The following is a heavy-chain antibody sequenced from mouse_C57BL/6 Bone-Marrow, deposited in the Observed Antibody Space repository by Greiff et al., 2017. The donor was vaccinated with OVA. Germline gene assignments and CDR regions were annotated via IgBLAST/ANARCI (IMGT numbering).Heavy chain of an antibody. J-gene: IGHJ3*01. CDR3: TGHYGSSYVWFAY. CDR2: IDPENGDT. V-gene: IGHV14-4*01. D-gene: IGHD1-1*01. Sequence: VQLKESGAELVRPGASVKLSCTASGFNIKDDYMHWVKQRPEQGLEWIGWIDPENGDTEYASKFQGKATITADTSSNTAYLQLSSLTSEDTAVYYGTGHYGSSYVWFAYWGQGTLVTVSA. CDR1: GFNIKDDY.